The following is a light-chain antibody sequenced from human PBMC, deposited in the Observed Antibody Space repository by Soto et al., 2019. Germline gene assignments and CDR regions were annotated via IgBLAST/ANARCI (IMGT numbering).Light chain of an antibody. V-gene: IGLV1-44*01. J-gene: IGLJ7*01. CDR3: VAWDDSLNGAV. CDR2: SNS. CDR1: SSNIGSNT. Sequence: QSVLTQPPSASGTPGQRVTISCSGTSSNIGSNTVNWYQQLPGTAPKLLMYSNSQRPSGVPDRFSGSKSGPSASLAISGLQSEDEADYYCVAWDDSLNGAVFGGGTQLTV.